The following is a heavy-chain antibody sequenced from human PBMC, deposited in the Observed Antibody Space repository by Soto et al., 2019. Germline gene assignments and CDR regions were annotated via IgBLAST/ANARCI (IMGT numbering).Heavy chain of an antibody. CDR3: ARYCSSTSCYRGFDI. CDR1: GYSFTSYW. V-gene: IGHV5-51*01. Sequence: GEALKISCKGSGYSFTSYWVGWVRQMPGKGLEWVGIIYPLDSDTRYSPSFQGQVTISVDRSISTAYLQWSSLKASETAMYYCARYCSSTSCYRGFDIWGQGTMVTVSS. J-gene: IGHJ3*02. CDR2: IYPLDSDT. D-gene: IGHD2-2*02.